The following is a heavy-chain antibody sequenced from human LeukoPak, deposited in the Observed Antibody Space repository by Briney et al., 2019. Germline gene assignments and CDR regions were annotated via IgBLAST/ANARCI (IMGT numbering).Heavy chain of an antibody. D-gene: IGHD3-3*01. V-gene: IGHV3-48*01. J-gene: IGHJ5*02. CDR3: ARAGVLRVLEWFTKWLDP. CDR1: GFTFSSYS. CDR2: ISSSSSTI. Sequence: GGSLRLSCAASGFTFSSYSMNWVRQAPGKGLEWVSYISSSSSTIYYADSVKGRFTVSRDNAKNSLYLQMNSLRSDDTAIYYCARAGVLRVLEWFTKWLDPWGQGTLVTVSS.